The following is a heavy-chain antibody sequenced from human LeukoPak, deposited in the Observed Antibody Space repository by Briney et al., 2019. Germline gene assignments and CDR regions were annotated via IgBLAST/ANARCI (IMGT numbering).Heavy chain of an antibody. J-gene: IGHJ4*02. V-gene: IGHV3-23*01. Sequence: GGSLRLSCAASGFTFRSYAMSWVRQAPGEGGEGGSGICGSGGSTNYADSVKGGFTISRDNSKNSLYMQINSLRAEDTAVYYCAKALGTQLRYFDWLCDYWGQGTLVTVSS. CDR2: ICGSGGST. CDR1: GFTFRSYA. CDR3: AKALGTQLRYFDWLCDY. D-gene: IGHD3-9*01.